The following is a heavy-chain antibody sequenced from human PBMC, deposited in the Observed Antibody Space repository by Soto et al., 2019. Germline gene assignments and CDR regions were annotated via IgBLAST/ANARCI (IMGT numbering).Heavy chain of an antibody. CDR1: GYSFTSYW. J-gene: IGHJ6*02. CDR3: ARRTIQLQNYGMDV. V-gene: IGHV5-10-1*01. D-gene: IGHD5-18*01. CDR2: IDPSDSYT. Sequence: DSLTISCKGSGYSFTSYWISLVRQMPGKGLEWMGRIDPSDSYTNYSPSFQGHVTISADKSISTAYLQWSSLKASDTAMYYCARRTIQLQNYGMDVWGQGTTVTVSS.